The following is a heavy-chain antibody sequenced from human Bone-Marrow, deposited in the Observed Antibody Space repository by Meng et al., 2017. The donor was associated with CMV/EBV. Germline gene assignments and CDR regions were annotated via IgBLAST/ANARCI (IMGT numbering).Heavy chain of an antibody. Sequence: GESLKISCAASGFTFTTYWMTWVRQAPEKGLEWVASIKQDGSEKYYVDSVKGRFTISRDNAKNSLYLQIHTLRAEDTAVYYCVRDQQYVGWFDSWGQGTLVTVSS. CDR3: VRDQQYVGWFDS. CDR2: IKQDGSEK. J-gene: IGHJ5*01. D-gene: IGHD4-11*01. V-gene: IGHV3-7*01. CDR1: GFTFTTYW.